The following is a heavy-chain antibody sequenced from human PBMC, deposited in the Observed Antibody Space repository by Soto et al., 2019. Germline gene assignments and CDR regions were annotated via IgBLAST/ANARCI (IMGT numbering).Heavy chain of an antibody. D-gene: IGHD7-27*01. J-gene: IGHJ4*02. CDR3: AHALDWGEGLFDY. CDR1: GFSLSAVGVG. V-gene: IGHV2-5*02. CDR2: FYWDDDK. Sequence: QITLKESGPTLVKPTQTLTLTCSFSGFSLSAVGVGVGWIRQPPGKALEWLALFYWDDDKRYRPSLTRRLTISKDSSKNQVVLKRSSSDPVDTATYYCAHALDWGEGLFDYWGQGTLVTVSS.